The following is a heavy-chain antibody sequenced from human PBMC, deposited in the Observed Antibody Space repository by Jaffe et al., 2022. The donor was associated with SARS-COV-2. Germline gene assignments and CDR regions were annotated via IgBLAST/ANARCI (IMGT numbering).Heavy chain of an antibody. Sequence: QVQLVESGGGVVQPERSLRLSCAASGFTFSDYAMHWVRQSPGKGLEWVAAISYDGSRKYYADSVKGRFTGSRDNSKNTLYLQINSLRTEDTAVYHCVRIAPDILTGYHFDYWGQGTLVTVSS. J-gene: IGHJ4*02. V-gene: IGHV3-30*04. CDR3: VRIAPDILTGYHFDY. CDR2: ISYDGSRK. D-gene: IGHD3-9*01. CDR1: GFTFSDYA.